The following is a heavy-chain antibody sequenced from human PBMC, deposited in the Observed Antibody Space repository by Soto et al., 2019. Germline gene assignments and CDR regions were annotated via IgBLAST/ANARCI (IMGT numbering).Heavy chain of an antibody. Sequence: GGSLRLSCAASGFTFDNYAMHWVRQAPGKGLEWVSGISWNSNTIAYADPVKGRFTISRDNAKNSLYLQMNSLRAEDTAFYYCAKDTGPNWGQGTLVTVSS. CDR1: GFTFDNYA. V-gene: IGHV3-9*01. CDR2: ISWNSNTI. J-gene: IGHJ4*02. CDR3: AKDTGPN.